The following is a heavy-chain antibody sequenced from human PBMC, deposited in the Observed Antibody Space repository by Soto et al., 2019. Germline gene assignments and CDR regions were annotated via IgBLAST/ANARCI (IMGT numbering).Heavy chain of an antibody. J-gene: IGHJ4*02. Sequence: SETLSLTCTVSGGSISSSSYYWGWIRQPPGKGLEWIGRIYYSGSTNCNPSLKSRVTISVDTSKNQFSLKLSSVTAADTAVYYCARASNKRGYSYGPDYWGQGTLVTVSS. CDR2: IYYSGST. CDR1: GGSISSSSYY. V-gene: IGHV4-39*07. CDR3: ARASNKRGYSYGPDY. D-gene: IGHD5-18*01.